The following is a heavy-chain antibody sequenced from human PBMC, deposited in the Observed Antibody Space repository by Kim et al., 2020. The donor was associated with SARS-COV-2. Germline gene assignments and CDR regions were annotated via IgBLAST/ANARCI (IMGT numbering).Heavy chain of an antibody. Sequence: GGSLRLSCAASGFTFSSYSMNWVRQAPGKGLEWVSSISSSSSYIYYADSVKGRFTISRDNAKNSLYLQMNSLRAEDTAVYYCARVKDYYGSGRPTRGNGMDVWGQGTTVTVSS. CDR1: GFTFSSYS. D-gene: IGHD3-10*01. V-gene: IGHV3-21*01. CDR3: ARVKDYYGSGRPTRGNGMDV. CDR2: ISSSSSYI. J-gene: IGHJ6*02.